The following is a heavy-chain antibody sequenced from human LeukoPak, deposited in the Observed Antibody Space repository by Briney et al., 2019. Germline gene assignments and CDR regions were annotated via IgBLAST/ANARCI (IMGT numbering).Heavy chain of an antibody. J-gene: IGHJ6*02. CDR3: AKEGTVTNFVWVDV. CDR1: EFTFSNYV. V-gene: IGHV3-23*01. D-gene: IGHD4-17*01. CDR2: ITARGDGT. Sequence: GGSLRLSCVASEFTFSNYVMSWVRQAPGKGLEWVSAITARGDGTNYADSVRGRFTISRDNSKNTLYLQLSSLRVEDTAVYYCAKEGTVTNFVWVDVWGQGTAVTVSS.